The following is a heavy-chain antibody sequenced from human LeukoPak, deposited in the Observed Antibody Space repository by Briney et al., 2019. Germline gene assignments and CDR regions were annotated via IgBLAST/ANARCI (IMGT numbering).Heavy chain of an antibody. CDR2: SSGSGGST. J-gene: IGHJ3*02. Sequence: PGGSLRLSCVHSRFTFSSYAMSWVRQAPGKGLEGVSASSGSGGSTNYADSVKGRFTISRDNSKNTLYLQVNSLRAEDTAVYSCAKDKWMVGDAFDIWGQGTMVTVSS. CDR3: AKDKWMVGDAFDI. V-gene: IGHV3-23*01. D-gene: IGHD6-19*01. CDR1: RFTFSSYA.